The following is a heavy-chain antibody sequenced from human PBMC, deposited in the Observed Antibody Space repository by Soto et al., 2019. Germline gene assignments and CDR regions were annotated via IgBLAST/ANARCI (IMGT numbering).Heavy chain of an antibody. J-gene: IGHJ5*02. CDR1: GASISSYS. CDR3: ARDSNTSGWHAGFDP. Sequence: SETLSLTCTVSGASISSYSWSWIRQPPGKGLEWIGYIYYGGSTNYNPSLKSRLTISVDTSNNQFSLKLSSLTAADTAVYYCARDSNTSGWHAGFDPWGRGTLVTVSS. D-gene: IGHD6-19*01. V-gene: IGHV4-59*01. CDR2: IYYGGST.